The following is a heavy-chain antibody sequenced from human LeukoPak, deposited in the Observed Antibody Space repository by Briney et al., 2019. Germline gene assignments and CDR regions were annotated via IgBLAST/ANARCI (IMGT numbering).Heavy chain of an antibody. Sequence: GGSLRLSCAASGFTFSTYAMSWVRQAPGKGLEWVSGISVSGGTTHYADSVKGRFTISRDNSKNTLSLQMNSLRAEDSAVYYCAKGWTKYCSGGSCYSPLYYFDYWGQGTLVTVTP. J-gene: IGHJ4*02. CDR1: GFTFSTYA. D-gene: IGHD2-15*01. CDR2: ISVSGGTT. CDR3: AKGWTKYCSGGSCYSPLYYFDY. V-gene: IGHV3-23*01.